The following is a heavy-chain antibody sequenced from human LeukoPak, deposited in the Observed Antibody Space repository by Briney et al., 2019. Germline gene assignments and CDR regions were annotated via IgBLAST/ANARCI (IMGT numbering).Heavy chain of an antibody. Sequence: GGSLRLSCAASGFTFSSYAMSWVRQAPGKGLEWVSAISGSGGSTYYADSVKGRFTLSRDNSKNTLYLQMNRLRAEDTAVYYCAKTSDDYDSSGYYFDYWGQGTLVTVSS. V-gene: IGHV3-23*01. D-gene: IGHD3-22*01. CDR2: ISGSGGST. CDR3: AKTSDDYDSSGYYFDY. J-gene: IGHJ4*02. CDR1: GFTFSSYA.